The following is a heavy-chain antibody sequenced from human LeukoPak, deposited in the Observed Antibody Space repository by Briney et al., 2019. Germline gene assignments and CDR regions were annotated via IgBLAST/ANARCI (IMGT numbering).Heavy chain of an antibody. CDR3: ASLTTVTQGHFDS. V-gene: IGHV4-59*08. CDR2: IYYSGST. J-gene: IGHJ4*02. D-gene: IGHD4-17*01. CDR1: GGSISSYY. Sequence: SETLSLTCTVSGGSISSYYWSWIRQPPGKGLEWIGYIYYSGSTNYNPSLKSRLTISVDASKNQFSLKLSSVTATDTAVYYCASLTTVTQGHFDSWGQGTLVTVSS.